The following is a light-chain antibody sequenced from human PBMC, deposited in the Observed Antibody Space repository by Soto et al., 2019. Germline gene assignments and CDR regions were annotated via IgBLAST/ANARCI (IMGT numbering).Light chain of an antibody. CDR3: QQYNTYSGT. CDR1: QGIRSA. Sequence: AIQVTQSPSSLSASVGDRVTITCRTSQGIRSALGWYQQKPGKVPKLLIYAASTLQSGVPSRFSGSGSGRDFTLTISSLQPEDFATYFCQQYNTYSGTFGQVTKVDSK. CDR2: AAS. J-gene: IGKJ1*01. V-gene: IGKV1-13*02.